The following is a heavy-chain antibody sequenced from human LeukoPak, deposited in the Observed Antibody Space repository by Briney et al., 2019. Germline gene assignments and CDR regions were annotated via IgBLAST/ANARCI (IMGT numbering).Heavy chain of an antibody. J-gene: IGHJ4*02. D-gene: IGHD6-13*01. CDR3: ARAYSPPQWSPFDY. V-gene: IGHV4-39*07. Sequence: SETLSLTCTVSSGSFRTYYWGWIRQPPGKGLEWIGSIYYSGSTYYKPSLKSRVTISLDTSKNQFSLKLSSVTAADTAVYYCARAYSPPQWSPFDYWGQGTLVTVSS. CDR1: SGSFRTYY. CDR2: IYYSGST.